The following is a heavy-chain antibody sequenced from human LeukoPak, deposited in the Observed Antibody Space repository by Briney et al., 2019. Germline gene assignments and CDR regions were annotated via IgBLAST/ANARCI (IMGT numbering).Heavy chain of an antibody. V-gene: IGHV3-66*01. J-gene: IGHJ4*02. CDR3: ARDRRFTPGPEYYFDY. CDR2: IYSSGST. CDR1: RFTVSSNY. Sequence: GWSLTLSCAASRFTVSSNYMSGVRQAPGKGLDGVSVIYSSGSTYYADSVKGRFTISRDNSKNTLYLQMNSLRAEDTAVYYCARDRRFTPGPEYYFDYWGQGTLVTVSS. D-gene: IGHD3-16*01.